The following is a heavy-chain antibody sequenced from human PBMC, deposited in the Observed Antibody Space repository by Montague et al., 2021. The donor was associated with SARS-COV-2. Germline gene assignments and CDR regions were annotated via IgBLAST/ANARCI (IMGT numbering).Heavy chain of an antibody. D-gene: IGHD3-3*01. J-gene: IGHJ3*02. V-gene: IGHV4-34*01. CDR2: VDHRGSS. CDR3: ARGQVTVFGVLIMLPAAGPLDS. CDR1: GGSFSDYY. Sequence: SETLSLTCAGYGGSFSDYYWTWIRQPPGKGLAWLGEVDHRGSSSYNPSLQSRLTISVDRPKNQFSLRLTSVTAADTAVYYCARGQVTVFGVLIMLPAAGPLDSWGLGTRVTVSS.